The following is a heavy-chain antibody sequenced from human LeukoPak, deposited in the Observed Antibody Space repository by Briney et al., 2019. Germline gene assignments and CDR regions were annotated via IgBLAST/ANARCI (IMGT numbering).Heavy chain of an antibody. CDR1: GFTFSSYS. D-gene: IGHD3-10*02. CDR3: AELGITIIGGV. V-gene: IGHV3-48*01. Sequence: GGSLRLSCAASGFTFSSYSMNWVRQAPGKGLEWVSYISSSSRTIYYADSVKGRFTISRDNAKNSLYLQMNSLRAEDTAIYYCAELGITIIGGVWGKGTTVTISS. CDR2: ISSSSRTI. J-gene: IGHJ6*04.